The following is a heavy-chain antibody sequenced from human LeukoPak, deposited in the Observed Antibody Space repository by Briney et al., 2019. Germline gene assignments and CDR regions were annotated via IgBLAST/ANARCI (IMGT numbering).Heavy chain of an antibody. CDR1: GGSISSGSYY. CDR3: ARGGKGGVWSGSLTSHMDV. D-gene: IGHD3-3*01. J-gene: IGHJ6*03. CDR2: IYTSGST. Sequence: SETLSLTCTVSGGSISSGSYYWSWIRQPAGKGLEWIGRIYTSGSTNYNPSLKSRVTISVDTSKNQFSLKLSSVTAADTAVYYCARGGKGGVWSGSLTSHMDVWGKGTTVTVSS. V-gene: IGHV4-61*02.